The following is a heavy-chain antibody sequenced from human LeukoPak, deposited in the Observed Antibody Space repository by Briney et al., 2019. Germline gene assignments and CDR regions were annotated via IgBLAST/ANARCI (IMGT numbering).Heavy chain of an antibody. CDR1: GGSISSSSYY. Sequence: SSETLSLTCTVSGGSISSSSYYWGWIRQPPGKGLEWIGSVYYSGSTYYNPSLKSRVSISVDTSKNQFSLKLNSVTAADTAVYYCARLYDYVWGNYRHKGYYFDYWGQGTLVTVSS. CDR3: ARLYDYVWGNYRHKGYYFDY. D-gene: IGHD3-16*02. CDR2: VYYSGST. V-gene: IGHV4-39*01. J-gene: IGHJ4*02.